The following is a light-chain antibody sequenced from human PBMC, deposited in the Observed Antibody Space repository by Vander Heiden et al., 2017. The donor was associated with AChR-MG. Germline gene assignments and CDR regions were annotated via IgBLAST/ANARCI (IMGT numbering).Light chain of an antibody. CDR3: QQDDSTSWT. J-gene: IGKJ1*01. CDR2: WAS. Sequence: DIVMTQSPDSLAVSLGERATIHCKSSQSVLYSSNNKNYLAWYQQKPGQPPKLLIYWASTRESGVPDRFSGSGSGTDFTLTISSLQAEDGAVYYCQQDDSTSWTFGQGTKVEIK. V-gene: IGKV4-1*01. CDR1: QSVLYSSNNKNY.